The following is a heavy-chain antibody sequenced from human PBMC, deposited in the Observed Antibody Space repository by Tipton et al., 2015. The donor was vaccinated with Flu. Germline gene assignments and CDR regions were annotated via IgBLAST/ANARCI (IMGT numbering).Heavy chain of an antibody. V-gene: IGHV4-59*01. J-gene: IGHJ5*02. CDR2: IYYSGST. Sequence: GLVKPSETLSLTCTVSGGSISSYYWSWIRQPPGKGLEWIGYIYYSGSTNYNPSLKSRVTISVDTSKNQFSLKLSSVTAADTAVYYCARVGGDYRDSSGFIPWFDLWGQGTLVTVSS. CDR3: ARVGGDYRDSSGFIPWFDL. CDR1: GGSISSYY. D-gene: IGHD3-22*01.